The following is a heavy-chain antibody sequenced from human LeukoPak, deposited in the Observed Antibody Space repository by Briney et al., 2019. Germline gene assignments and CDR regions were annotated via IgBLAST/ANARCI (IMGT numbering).Heavy chain of an antibody. V-gene: IGHV3-74*01. CDR2: IASDGSST. CDR3: ARDKPPFDY. J-gene: IGHJ4*02. Sequence: GSLRLSCAASGFTFSSYWMNWVRQAPGKGLVWVSRIASDGSSTTYADSVKGRFSISRDNAKNTLYLQMNSLRVEDTAVYYCARDKPPFDYWGQGTLVTVSS. CDR1: GFTFSSYW.